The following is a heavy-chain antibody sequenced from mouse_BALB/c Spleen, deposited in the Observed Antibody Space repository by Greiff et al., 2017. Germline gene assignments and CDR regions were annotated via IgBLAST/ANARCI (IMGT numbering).Heavy chain of an antibody. Sequence: DVQLVESGGGLVKPGGSLKLSCAASGFTFSSYGMSWVRQTPDKRLEWVAEISSGGSYTYYPDTVTGRFTISRDNAKNTLYLEMSSLRSEDTAMYYCAREGLLAWFAYWGQGTLVTVSA. CDR1: GFTFSSYG. V-gene: IGHV5-9-4*01. CDR2: ISSGGSYT. CDR3: AREGLLAWFAY. D-gene: IGHD2-13*01. J-gene: IGHJ3*01.